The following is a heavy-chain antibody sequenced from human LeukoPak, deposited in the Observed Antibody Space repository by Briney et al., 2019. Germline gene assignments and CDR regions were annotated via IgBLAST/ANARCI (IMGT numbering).Heavy chain of an antibody. J-gene: IGHJ4*02. D-gene: IGHD3-10*01. CDR1: GFTFSNYG. CDR3: ARGQTVSGAKYYFDF. V-gene: IGHV3-49*04. Sequence: PGRSLRLSCLTSGFTFSNYGLGWVRQAPGMGLEWVSFIRSRIYGGAPEYAASVRGRFSVSRDDSESIAYLQMNNLKSEDTAVYYCARGQTVSGAKYYFDFWSPGTLVTVSS. CDR2: IRSRIYGGAP.